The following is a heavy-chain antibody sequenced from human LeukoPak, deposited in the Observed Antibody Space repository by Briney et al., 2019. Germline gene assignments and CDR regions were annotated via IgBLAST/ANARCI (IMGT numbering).Heavy chain of an antibody. J-gene: IGHJ5*02. CDR2: IKYSGNT. CDR1: GGSLSGYY. CDR3: ARDPRTTTSRNWFDP. D-gene: IGHD1/OR15-1a*01. Sequence: PSETLSLTCAVYGGSLSGYYWSWIRQPPGKGLEWIGEIKYSGNTNYSPSLKSRVTMSVDMSKNQISLRLNSVTAADTAVYYCARDPRTTTSRNWFDPWGQGTLVTVSA. V-gene: IGHV4-34*01.